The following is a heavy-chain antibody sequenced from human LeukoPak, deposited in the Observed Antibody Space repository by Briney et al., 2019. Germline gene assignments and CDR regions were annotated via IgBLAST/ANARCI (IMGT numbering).Heavy chain of an antibody. CDR1: GGSISSGGYY. CDR3: ARSRAFNSGAFDP. D-gene: IGHD1-26*01. Sequence: SETLSLTCTVSGGSISSGGYYWSWIRQHPGKCLEWIGYIYYSGSTYYNPSLKSRVTISVDTSKNQFSLKLSSVTAADTAVYYCARSRAFNSGAFDPWGQGSLVTVSS. CDR2: IYYSGST. J-gene: IGHJ5*02. V-gene: IGHV4-31*03.